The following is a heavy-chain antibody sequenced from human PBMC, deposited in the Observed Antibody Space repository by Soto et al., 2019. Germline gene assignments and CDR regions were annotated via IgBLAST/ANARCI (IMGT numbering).Heavy chain of an antibody. D-gene: IGHD3-9*01. Sequence: PSETLSLTCTVSGGSISSYYWSWIRQPPGKGLEWIGYIYYSGSTNYNPSLKSRVTISVDTSKNQFSLKLSSVTAADTAVYYCAREILNYDILTGYSNYGMDVWGQGTTVTVSS. CDR1: GGSISSYY. CDR3: AREILNYDILTGYSNYGMDV. CDR2: IYYSGST. J-gene: IGHJ6*02. V-gene: IGHV4-59*01.